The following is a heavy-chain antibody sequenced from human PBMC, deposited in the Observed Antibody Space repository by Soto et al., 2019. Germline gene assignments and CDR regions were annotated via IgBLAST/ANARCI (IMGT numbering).Heavy chain of an antibody. Sequence: QVQLVQSGAEVKKPGASVKVSCKASGYTFTSYGISWVRQAPGQGLEWMGWISAYNGNTNYAQKLQGRVTMTTDTSTSTAYMELRSLRSDDTVVYYCARDRTVVAALWEYYYYGMDVWGQGTTVTVSS. D-gene: IGHD2-15*01. CDR2: ISAYNGNT. J-gene: IGHJ6*02. V-gene: IGHV1-18*01. CDR3: ARDRTVVAALWEYYYYGMDV. CDR1: GYTFTSYG.